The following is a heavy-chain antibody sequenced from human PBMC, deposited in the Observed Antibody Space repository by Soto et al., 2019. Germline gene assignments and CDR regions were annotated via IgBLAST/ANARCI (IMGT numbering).Heavy chain of an antibody. J-gene: IGHJ4*02. CDR1: GGSISSGAYS. CDR3: ARVGSGYFDSSGYSDY. D-gene: IGHD3-22*01. V-gene: IGHV4-30-2*01. Sequence: QLQLQESGSGLVKPSQTLSLTCAVSGGSISSGAYSWSWLRQPPGKGLEWIGYIYHSGSTYYNPSLKSRVTISVDRSKNQFSLKLSSVTAADTAVYYCARVGSGYFDSSGYSDYWGQGTLVTVSS. CDR2: IYHSGST.